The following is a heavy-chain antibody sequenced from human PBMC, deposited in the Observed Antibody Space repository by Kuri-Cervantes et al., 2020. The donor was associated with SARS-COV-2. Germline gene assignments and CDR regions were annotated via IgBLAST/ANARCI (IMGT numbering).Heavy chain of an antibody. CDR1: GGSISSSSYY. V-gene: IGHV4-39*01. J-gene: IGHJ3*02. CDR2: IYYSGSP. D-gene: IGHD2-15*01. CDR3: ASSGHKVAFDI. Sequence: GSLRLSCTFSGGSISSSSYYWGWIRQPPGKGLEWIGSIYYSGSPYYNPSLKSRVTISVDTSKNQFSLKLSSVTAADTAVYYCASSGHKVAFDIWGQGTMVTVSS.